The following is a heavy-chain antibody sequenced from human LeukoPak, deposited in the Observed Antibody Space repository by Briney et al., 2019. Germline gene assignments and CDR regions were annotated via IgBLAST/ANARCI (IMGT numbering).Heavy chain of an antibody. J-gene: IGHJ4*02. CDR3: ANEAHRHLDLHN. D-gene: IGHD5-24*01. Sequence: GGSLRLSCAASGFTFSTYAMHWVRQAPGKGLEWVAFLSYDGSNKYYADSVKGRFTISRDTSKNTLHLQMNSLRADDTALYFCANEAHRHLDLHNWGQGTLVTVSA. CDR2: LSYDGSNK. CDR1: GFTFSTYA. V-gene: IGHV3-30-3*02.